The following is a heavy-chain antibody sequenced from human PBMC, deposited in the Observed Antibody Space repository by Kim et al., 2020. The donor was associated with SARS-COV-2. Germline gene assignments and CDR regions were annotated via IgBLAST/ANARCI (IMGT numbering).Heavy chain of an antibody. V-gene: IGHV4-39*01. CDR3: ARRDLVYGPIYGMDV. J-gene: IGHJ6*02. D-gene: IGHD2-8*01. Sequence: PSLNRRVTISVGTAKNQFSLKLSSVTAADTAVYYCARRDLVYGPIYGMDVWGQGTTVTVSS.